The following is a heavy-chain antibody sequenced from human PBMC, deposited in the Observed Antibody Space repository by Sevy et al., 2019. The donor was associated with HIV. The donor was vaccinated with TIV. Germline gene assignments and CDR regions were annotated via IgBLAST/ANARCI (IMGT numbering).Heavy chain of an antibody. CDR1: GGSISSGDYY. D-gene: IGHD2-15*01. CDR2: IYYSGST. Sequence: SETLSFTCTVSGGSISSGDYYWSWIRQPPGKGLEWIGYIYYSGSTYYNPSLKSRVTISVDTSKNQFSLKLSSVTAADTAVYYCARVVVVAATPPWFDPWGQGTLVTVSS. J-gene: IGHJ5*02. V-gene: IGHV4-30-4*01. CDR3: ARVVVVAATPPWFDP.